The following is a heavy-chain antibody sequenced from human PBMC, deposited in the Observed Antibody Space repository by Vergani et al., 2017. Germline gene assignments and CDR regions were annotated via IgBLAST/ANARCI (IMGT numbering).Heavy chain of an antibody. J-gene: IGHJ5*02. CDR2: IYYSGST. Sequence: QVQLQESGPGLVKPSETLSLTCTVSGGSISSYYWSWIRPPPGKGLEWIGYIYYSGSTNYNPSLKSRDTISVDTSTNQFSLKLSSVTAADTAVYYCARVHYYDSSGYANWFDPWGQGTLVTVSS. CDR3: ARVHYYDSSGYANWFDP. V-gene: IGHV4-59*01. CDR1: GGSISSYY. D-gene: IGHD3-22*01.